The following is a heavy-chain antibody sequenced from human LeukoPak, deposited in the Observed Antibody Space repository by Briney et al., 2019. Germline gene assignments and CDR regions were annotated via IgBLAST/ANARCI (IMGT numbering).Heavy chain of an antibody. V-gene: IGHV3-30*03. CDR2: IADDGKDK. CDR1: GFTFSVYW. D-gene: IGHD6-25*01. J-gene: IGHJ4*02. CDR3: ARDRHIAAAGYYFDY. Sequence: GGSLRLSCEASGFTFSVYWMTWVRQAPGKGLEWVAVIADDGKDKHYVESVKGRFTIPRDNSKNTLYLQMNSLRVEDTAVYYCARDRHIAAAGYYFDYWGQGTLVTVSS.